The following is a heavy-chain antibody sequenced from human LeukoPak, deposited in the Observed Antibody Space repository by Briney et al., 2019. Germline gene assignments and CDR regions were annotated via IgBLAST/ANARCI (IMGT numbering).Heavy chain of an antibody. Sequence: GGSLRLSCAGSGFTFSNYAMHWVRQAPGKGLEWVAVISYGGSLTYYADSVKGRFTLSRDNSKNTVYVQMNSLRVEDTAVYYCARGLRFLEWSISYYFDYWGQGTLVTVSS. J-gene: IGHJ4*02. V-gene: IGHV3-30*03. CDR3: ARGLRFLEWSISYYFDY. CDR1: GFTFSNYA. D-gene: IGHD3-3*01. CDR2: ISYGGSLT.